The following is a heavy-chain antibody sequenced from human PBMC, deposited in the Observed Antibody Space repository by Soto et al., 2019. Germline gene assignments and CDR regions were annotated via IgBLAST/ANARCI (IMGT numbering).Heavy chain of an antibody. CDR3: ARRYYDILTGADHDAFDI. V-gene: IGHV4-59*01. CDR1: GGSISSYY. Sequence: SETLSLTCSVYGGSISSYYWSWIRQPPGKGLEWIGYIYYSGSTNYNPSLKSRVTISVDTSKNQFSLKLSSVTAADTAVYYCARRYYDILTGADHDAFDIWGQGTMVTVSS. CDR2: IYYSGST. J-gene: IGHJ3*02. D-gene: IGHD3-9*01.